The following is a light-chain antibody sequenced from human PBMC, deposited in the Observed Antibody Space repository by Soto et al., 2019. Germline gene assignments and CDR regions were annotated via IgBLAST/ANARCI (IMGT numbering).Light chain of an antibody. CDR1: QSIRTS. Sequence: EIVLTQSPGTLSLSPWERATLSWRASQSIRTSLAWYQQKPGQAPRLVIFDASNRANGVPARFGGSGSGTDFTLTINSLEPEAFAVYYCQQRNVWPPITFGQGTRLEI. CDR2: DAS. V-gene: IGKV3-11*01. CDR3: QQRNVWPPIT. J-gene: IGKJ5*01.